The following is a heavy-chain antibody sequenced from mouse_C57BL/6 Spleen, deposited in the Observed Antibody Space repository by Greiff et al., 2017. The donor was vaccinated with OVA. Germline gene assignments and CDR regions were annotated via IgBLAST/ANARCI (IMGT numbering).Heavy chain of an antibody. CDR1: GYTFTSYG. CDR2: IYPRSGNT. D-gene: IGHD1-1*01. Sequence: QVQLQQSGAELARPGASVKLSCKASGYTFTSYGISWVKQRTGQGLEWIGEIYPRSGNTYYNEKFKGKATLTADKSSSTAYMELRSLTSEDSAVYFCATTVVATREAYWGQGTLVTVSA. J-gene: IGHJ3*01. CDR3: ATTVVATREAY. V-gene: IGHV1-81*01.